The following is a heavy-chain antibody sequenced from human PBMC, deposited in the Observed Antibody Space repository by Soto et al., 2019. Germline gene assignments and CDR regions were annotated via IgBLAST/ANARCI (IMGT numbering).Heavy chain of an antibody. CDR3: ARGEYCTNGVCPPLRYYYYYFGMDV. D-gene: IGHD2-8*01. CDR2: IIPIFGTA. Sequence: VKVSCKASGGTFSSYAISWVRQAPGQGLEWMGGIIPIFGTANYAQKFQGRVTITADKSTSTAYMELSSLRSEDTAVYYCARGEYCTNGVCPPLRYYYYYFGMDVWGQGTTVTVSS. CDR1: GGTFSSYA. V-gene: IGHV1-69*06. J-gene: IGHJ6*02.